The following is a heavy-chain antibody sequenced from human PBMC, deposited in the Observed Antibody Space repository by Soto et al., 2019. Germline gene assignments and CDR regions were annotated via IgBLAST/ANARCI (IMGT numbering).Heavy chain of an antibody. J-gene: IGHJ4*02. Sequence: GGSLRLSCAASGFTFSSYGMHWVRQAPGKGLEWVAVIWYDGSNKYYADSVKGRFTISRDNSKNTLYLQMNSLRAEDTAVYYCARGRDYYDSSGYSAMDYWGQGTLVTVSS. CDR2: IWYDGSNK. CDR1: GFTFSSYG. D-gene: IGHD3-22*01. CDR3: ARGRDYYDSSGYSAMDY. V-gene: IGHV3-33*01.